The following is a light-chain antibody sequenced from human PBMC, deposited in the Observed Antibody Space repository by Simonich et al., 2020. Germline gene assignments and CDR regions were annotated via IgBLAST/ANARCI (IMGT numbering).Light chain of an antibody. CDR3: AAWDDSLSGRVV. J-gene: IGLJ2*01. Sequence: QSVLTQPPSASGTPGQRVTISCSGSSSNIESNYVYWYQQLPGTAPKLLIYRNNQRPSGVPYRVSGSKSGTSASLAISGLRSEDEADYYCAAWDDSLSGRVVFGGGTKLTVL. CDR2: RNN. V-gene: IGLV1-47*01. CDR1: SSNIESNY.